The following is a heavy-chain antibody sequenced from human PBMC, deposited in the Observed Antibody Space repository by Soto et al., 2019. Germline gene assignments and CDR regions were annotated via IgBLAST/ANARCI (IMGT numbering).Heavy chain of an antibody. Sequence: PSETLSLTFTVSGGSISTYYWSWIRQPAGKGLEWIGRIDTSGNTNYNPSLKSRVTMSVDTSKKQFSLKLTSVTAADTAVYYCARYSSNWFQTEGMDVWGQGTTVTVSS. CDR3: ARYSSNWFQTEGMDV. V-gene: IGHV4-4*07. D-gene: IGHD6-13*01. CDR2: IDTSGNT. J-gene: IGHJ6*02. CDR1: GGSISTYY.